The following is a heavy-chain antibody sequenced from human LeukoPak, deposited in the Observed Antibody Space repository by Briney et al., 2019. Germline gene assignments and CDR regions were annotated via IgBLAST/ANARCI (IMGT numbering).Heavy chain of an antibody. CDR2: INTGDGNR. CDR1: GYTFTNYA. D-gene: IGHD2-21*02. V-gene: IGHV1-3*03. CDR3: ARSPAYCGGDCSTLDY. Sequence: EASVKVSCKASGYTFTNYAMHWVRQAPGQRLEWMGWINTGDGNRKYSQEFQGRVTITRDTSASTAYMELSSLRSEDTAVYYCARSPAYCGGDCSTLDYWGQGTLVTVSS. J-gene: IGHJ4*02.